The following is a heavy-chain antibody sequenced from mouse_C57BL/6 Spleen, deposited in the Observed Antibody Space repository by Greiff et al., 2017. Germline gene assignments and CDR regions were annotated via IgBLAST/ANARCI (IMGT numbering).Heavy chain of an antibody. CDR3: ARYIWDYDYDVGFDY. D-gene: IGHD2-4*01. J-gene: IGHJ2*01. CDR1: GFTFTDYY. V-gene: IGHV7-3*01. Sequence: EVKLMESGGGLVQPGGSLSLSCAASGFTFTDYYMSWVRQPPGKALEWLGFIRNKANGYTTEYSASVKGRFTISRDNSQSILYLQMNALRAEDSATYYCARYIWDYDYDVGFDYWGQGTTLTVSS. CDR2: IRNKANGYTT.